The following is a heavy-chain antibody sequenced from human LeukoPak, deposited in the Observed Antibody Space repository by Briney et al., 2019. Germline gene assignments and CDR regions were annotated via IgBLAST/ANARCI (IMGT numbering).Heavy chain of an antibody. CDR2: IYSGGST. CDR1: GFTVSSNY. J-gene: IGHJ5*02. CDR3: ARDERYYYDSSGPP. V-gene: IGHV3-66*01. D-gene: IGHD3-22*01. Sequence: GGSLRLSCAASGFTVSSNYMSWVRQAPGKGLEWVSVIYSGGSTYYADFVKGRFTISRDNSKNTLYLQMNSLRAEDTAVYYCARDERYYYDSSGPPWGQGTLVTVSS.